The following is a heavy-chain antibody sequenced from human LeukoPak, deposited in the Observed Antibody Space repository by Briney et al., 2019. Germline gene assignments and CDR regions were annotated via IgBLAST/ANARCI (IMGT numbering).Heavy chain of an antibody. CDR3: AKDLRRGYGDYAPIFDY. CDR2: ISGSGGST. D-gene: IGHD4-17*01. J-gene: IGHJ4*02. V-gene: IGHV3-23*01. Sequence: GGSLRLSCAASGFTFSSYAMSWVRQAPGKGLEWVSAISGSGGSTYYADSAKGRFTISRDNSKNTLYLQMNSLRAEDTAVYYCAKDLRRGYGDYAPIFDYWGQGTLVTVSS. CDR1: GFTFSSYA.